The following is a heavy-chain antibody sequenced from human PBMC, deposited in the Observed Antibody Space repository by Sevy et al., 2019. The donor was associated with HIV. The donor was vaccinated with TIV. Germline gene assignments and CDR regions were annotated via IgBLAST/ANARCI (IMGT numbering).Heavy chain of an antibody. CDR2: INTNTGNP. CDR1: GYTFTSYA. D-gene: IGHD3-3*01. V-gene: IGHV7-4-1*02. Sequence: ASVKVSCKASGYTFTSYAMNWVRQAPGQGLEWMGWINTNTGNPTYAQGFTGRFVFSLDTSVSTAYLQISSLKAEDTAVYYCAGAPFGVVIRNNWFDPWGQGTLVTVSS. CDR3: AGAPFGVVIRNNWFDP. J-gene: IGHJ5*02.